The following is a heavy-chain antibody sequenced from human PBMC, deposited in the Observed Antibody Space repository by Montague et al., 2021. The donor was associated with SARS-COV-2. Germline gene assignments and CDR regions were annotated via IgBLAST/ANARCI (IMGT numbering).Heavy chain of an antibody. CDR1: GYSISSGYY. D-gene: IGHD3-10*01. CDR3: ASRGAGWFGSNPERFDY. V-gene: IGHV4-38-2*02. CDR2: VHHSEGT. Sequence: SETLSLTCSVTGYSISSGYYWGWIRQSPGGGLEWIGTVHHSEGTYYNPSLQSRVTISVDPSKNQFSLKLISVTAADTAVYYCASRGAGWFGSNPERFDYWGQGTLVAVSS. J-gene: IGHJ4*02.